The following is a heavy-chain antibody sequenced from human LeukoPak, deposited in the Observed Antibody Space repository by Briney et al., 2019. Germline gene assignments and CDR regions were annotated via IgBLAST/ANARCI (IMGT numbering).Heavy chain of an antibody. V-gene: IGHV3-21*01. CDR1: GFTFSSYS. D-gene: IGHD3-3*01. CDR3: AREDLGMDV. CDR2: ISSSSSYI. Sequence: GGSLRLSCAASGFTFSSYSVNWVRQAPGKGLKWVSSISSSSSYIYYAASVKGRFTISRDNAKNSLYLQMNSLRAEDTAVYYCAREDLGMDVWGQGTTVTVSS. J-gene: IGHJ6*02.